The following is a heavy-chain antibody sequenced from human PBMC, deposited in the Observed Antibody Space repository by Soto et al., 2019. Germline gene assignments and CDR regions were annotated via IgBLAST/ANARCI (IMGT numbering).Heavy chain of an antibody. Sequence: ASVKVSCKASGYTFTSYAMHWVRQAPGQRLEWMGWINAGNGNTKYSQKFQGRVTITRDTSASTAYMELSSLRSEDTAVYYCARDRYDILTDLQYFNPWGQGTLVTVSS. D-gene: IGHD3-9*01. CDR1: GYTFTSYA. J-gene: IGHJ5*02. CDR2: INAGNGNT. CDR3: ARDRYDILTDLQYFNP. V-gene: IGHV1-3*01.